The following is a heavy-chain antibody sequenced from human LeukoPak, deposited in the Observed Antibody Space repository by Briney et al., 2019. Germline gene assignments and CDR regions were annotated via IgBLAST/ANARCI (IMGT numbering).Heavy chain of an antibody. Sequence: PGGPLRLFCAGSGFTFRFYAMTGVRQAPGKGLEWVSGISGDASVSQGPDSVKGRFNISRDNSKNPLYLQLNSLRVEDTAIYYCAKAYSSSLYGDAFHIWGQGTMITVSP. CDR2: ISGDASVS. V-gene: IGHV3-23*01. CDR3: AKAYSSSLYGDAFHI. CDR1: GFTFRFYA. D-gene: IGHD6-13*01. J-gene: IGHJ3*02.